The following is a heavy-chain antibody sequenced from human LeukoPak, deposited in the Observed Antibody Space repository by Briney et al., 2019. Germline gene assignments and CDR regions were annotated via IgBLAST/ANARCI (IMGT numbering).Heavy chain of an antibody. V-gene: IGHV3-23*01. CDR3: AKDSYDTSI. Sequence: GGTLRLSCAASGFTFSSYGMTWVRQAPGKGLEWVSAISDNGGRTFYADSVKGRFTISRDNSRNTLFLQMNSLRADDTAVYYCAKDSYDTSIWSQGTLVTVSS. D-gene: IGHD3-22*01. CDR1: GFTFSSYG. CDR2: ISDNGGRT. J-gene: IGHJ4*02.